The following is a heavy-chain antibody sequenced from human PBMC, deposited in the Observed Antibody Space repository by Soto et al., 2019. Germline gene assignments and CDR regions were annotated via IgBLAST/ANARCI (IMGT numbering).Heavy chain of an antibody. CDR1: GFTFGDYA. V-gene: IGHV3-49*04. Sequence: GGSLRLSCTASGFTFGDYAMSWVRQAPGKGLEWVGFIRSKAYGGTTEYAASVKGRFTISRDDSKSIAYLQMNSLKTEDTAVYYCTSEALDSSSAMYFQHWGQGTLVTVSS. CDR2: IRSKAYGGTT. D-gene: IGHD6-6*01. J-gene: IGHJ1*01. CDR3: TSEALDSSSAMYFQH.